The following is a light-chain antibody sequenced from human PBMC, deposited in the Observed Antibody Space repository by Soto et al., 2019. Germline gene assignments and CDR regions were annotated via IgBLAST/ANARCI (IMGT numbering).Light chain of an antibody. CDR3: QHSYSTLLVA. J-gene: IGKJ3*01. V-gene: IGKV1-39*01. Sequence: DIQMTQSPSSLSASVGDRVTITCRASQSISSYLNWYQQKPGKAPKLLIYAASSLQSGGPSRFSGSVSGTDFTLTISSLPPEDFAAYYCQHSYSTLLVAFGPGTKVDIK. CDR1: QSISSY. CDR2: AAS.